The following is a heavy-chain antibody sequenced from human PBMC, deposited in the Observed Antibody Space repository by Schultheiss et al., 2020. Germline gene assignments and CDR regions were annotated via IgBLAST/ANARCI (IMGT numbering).Heavy chain of an antibody. V-gene: IGHV3-33*01. CDR3: ARGWTGTYYYYMDV. J-gene: IGHJ6*03. CDR2: IWYDGSNK. Sequence: GESLKIACAASGFTFSSYGMHWVRQAPGKGLEWVAVIWYDGSNKYYADSVKGRFTISRDNSKNTLYLQMNSLRAEDTAVYYCARGWTGTYYYYMDVWGKGTTVTVSS. CDR1: GFTFSSYG. D-gene: IGHD1-1*01.